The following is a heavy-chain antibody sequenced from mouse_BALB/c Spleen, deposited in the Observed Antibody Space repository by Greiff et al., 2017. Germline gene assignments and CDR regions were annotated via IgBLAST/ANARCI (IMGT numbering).Heavy chain of an antibody. V-gene: IGHV5-6-5*01. J-gene: IGHJ4*01. Sequence: EVQLVESGGGLVKPGGSLKLSCAASGFTFSSYAMSWVRQTPEKRLEWVASISSGGSTYYPDSVKGRFTISRDNAGNILYLQMSSLRSEDTAMYYCARVTTVYAMDYWGQGTSVTVSS. D-gene: IGHD1-1*01. CDR2: ISSGGST. CDR3: ARVTTVYAMDY. CDR1: GFTFSSYA.